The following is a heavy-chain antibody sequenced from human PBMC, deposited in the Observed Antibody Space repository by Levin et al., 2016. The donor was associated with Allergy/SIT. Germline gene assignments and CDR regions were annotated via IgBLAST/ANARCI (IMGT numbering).Heavy chain of an antibody. D-gene: IGHD1-26*01. J-gene: IGHJ4*02. Sequence: GGSLRLSCSTSGFIFSNYVINWVRQVPGKGLEWVSAIRGWSETTAYSSSVEGRFTISRDISSNTLFLQMNSLRVDDTAIYYCARDPAGSYDHWGQGAVVTVSS. CDR3: ARDPAGSYDH. CDR1: GFIFSNYV. CDR2: IRGWSETT. V-gene: IGHV3-23*01.